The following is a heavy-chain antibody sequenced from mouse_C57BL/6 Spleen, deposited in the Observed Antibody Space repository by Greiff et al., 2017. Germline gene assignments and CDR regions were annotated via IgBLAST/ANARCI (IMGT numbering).Heavy chain of an antibody. J-gene: IGHJ2*01. CDR1: GYTFTSYW. V-gene: IGHV1-72*01. D-gene: IGHD1-1*01. CDR3: ARSGVITTVVAYYFDY. Sequence: LQESGAELVKPGASVKLSCKASGYTFTSYWMHWVKQRPGRGLEWIGRIDPNSGGTKYNEKFKSKATLTVDKPSSTAYMQLSSLTSEDSAVYYCARSGVITTVVAYYFDYWGQGTTLTVSS. CDR2: IDPNSGGT.